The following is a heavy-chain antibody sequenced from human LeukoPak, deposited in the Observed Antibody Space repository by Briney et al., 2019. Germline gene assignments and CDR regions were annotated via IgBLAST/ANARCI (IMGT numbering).Heavy chain of an antibody. J-gene: IGHJ4*02. CDR2: ISSSRSYI. V-gene: IGHV3-21*01. CDR1: GFTFGDYW. CDR3: ARFIAAPYYFDY. D-gene: IGHD6-13*01. Sequence: GGSLRLSCAASGFTFGDYWITWVRQPPGKGLEWVSFISSSRSYIYYADSVKGRFTISRDNAKNSLYLQMNSLRAEDTAVYYCARFIAAPYYFDYWGRGTLVTVSS.